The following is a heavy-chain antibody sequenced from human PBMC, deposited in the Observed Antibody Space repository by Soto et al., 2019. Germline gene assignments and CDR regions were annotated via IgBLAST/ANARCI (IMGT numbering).Heavy chain of an antibody. V-gene: IGHV1-18*01. CDR2: TSTYNGNT. D-gene: IGHD3-22*01. J-gene: IGHJ4*02. Sequence: QVQLVQSGAEVKKPGASVKVSCKAPGYTFPTNVLGWVRQAPGKGLDWMGWTSTYNGNTKYAERLQGRVTMTTDTTTSTAYMELRSLRSDDTAVYYCARGPTDYYDNSGNYFLDYWGQGTLVTVSS. CDR3: ARGPTDYYDNSGNYFLDY. CDR1: GYTFPTNV.